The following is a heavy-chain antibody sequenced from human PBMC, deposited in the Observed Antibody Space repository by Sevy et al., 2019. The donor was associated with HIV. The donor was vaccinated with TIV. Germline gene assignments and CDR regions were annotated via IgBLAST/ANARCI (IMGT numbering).Heavy chain of an antibody. CDR3: ATKIHYDILTGYSNVGAFDY. CDR1: GYTLTELS. V-gene: IGHV1-24*01. J-gene: IGHJ4*02. Sequence: ASVKVSCKVSGYTLTELSMHWVRQAPGKGLEWMGGFDPEDGETIYAQKFQGRVTMTEDTSTDTAYMELSSLRSEDTAVYYCATKIHYDILTGYSNVGAFDYWGQGTLVTVSS. CDR2: FDPEDGET. D-gene: IGHD3-9*01.